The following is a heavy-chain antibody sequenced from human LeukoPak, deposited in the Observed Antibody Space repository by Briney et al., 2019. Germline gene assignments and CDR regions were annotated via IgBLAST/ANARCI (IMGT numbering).Heavy chain of an antibody. CDR3: ARGRRGYDEHDAFDI. CDR2: ISRSGTTI. D-gene: IGHD5-12*01. J-gene: IGHJ3*02. V-gene: IGHV3-48*04. CDR1: GFTFSSYS. Sequence: GGSLRLSCAASGFTFSSYSMNWVRQAPGKGLEWVSYISRSGTTIYCADSLKGRFTISRDNAKNSLYLQINSLRVEDTAVYYCARGRRGYDEHDAFDIWGQGTMVTVPS.